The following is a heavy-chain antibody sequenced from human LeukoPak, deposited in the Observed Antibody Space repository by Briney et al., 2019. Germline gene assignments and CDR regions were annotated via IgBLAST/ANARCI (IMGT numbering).Heavy chain of an antibody. V-gene: IGHV3-7*01. CDR1: GFTFSSYW. D-gene: IGHD2-2*01. CDR2: IKQDGSEK. Sequence: PGGSLRLSCATSGFTFSSYWMSWVRQAPGKGLEWVANIKQDGSEKYYVDSVKGRFTISRDNAKNPLYLQMNSLRADDSAVYYCATSGWYQLHGDYWGQGTLVTVSS. J-gene: IGHJ4*02. CDR3: ATSGWYQLHGDY.